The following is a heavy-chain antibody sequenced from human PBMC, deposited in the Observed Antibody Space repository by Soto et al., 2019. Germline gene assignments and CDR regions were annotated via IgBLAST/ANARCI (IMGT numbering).Heavy chain of an antibody. Sequence: ELQLVESGGGLVQPGGSLRLSCTVSGFIFRNNWMAWARQAPGKGLQWVAVIRQEGSETHYVDSVRGRFTISRDNAKNSLYLDMNSLRADDTAIYYCTRDWDYWGQGILVSVSS. V-gene: IGHV3-7*01. CDR3: TRDWDY. CDR1: GFIFRNNW. CDR2: IRQEGSET. J-gene: IGHJ4*02.